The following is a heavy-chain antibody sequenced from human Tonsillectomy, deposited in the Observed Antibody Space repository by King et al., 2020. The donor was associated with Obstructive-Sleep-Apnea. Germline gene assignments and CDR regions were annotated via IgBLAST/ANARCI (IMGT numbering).Heavy chain of an antibody. Sequence: QLQESGPGLVKPSETLSLTCTVSGGSISSYYWSWIRQPPGKELEWIGYIYSSGSTNYNPSLKSRVTSSLDPSKNQFSLKMSSVTAADTAVYYCATRLPDTTWHAYFDYWGQGAPVTVSS. CDR3: ATRLPDTTWHAYFDY. D-gene: IGHD5-12*01. V-gene: IGHV4-4*09. J-gene: IGHJ4*02. CDR1: GGSISSYY. CDR2: IYSSGST.